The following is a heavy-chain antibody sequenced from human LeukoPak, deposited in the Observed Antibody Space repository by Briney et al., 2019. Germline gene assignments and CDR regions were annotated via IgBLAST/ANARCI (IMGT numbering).Heavy chain of an antibody. CDR1: GGSISSYY. Sequence: SETLSLTCTVCGGSISSYYWRWIRQPPGKGLEGIGYIYYSGSTNYNPSLKSRVTISVDTSKNQFSLKLSSVTAADTGVYYCARGTTNDYGDYGLFDYWGQGTLVTVSS. CDR3: ARGTTNDYGDYGLFDY. D-gene: IGHD4-17*01. CDR2: IYYSGST. J-gene: IGHJ4*02. V-gene: IGHV4-59*01.